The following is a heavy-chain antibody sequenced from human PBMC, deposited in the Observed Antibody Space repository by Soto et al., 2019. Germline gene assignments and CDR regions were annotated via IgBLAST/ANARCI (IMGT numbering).Heavy chain of an antibody. CDR2: INGSGDTT. D-gene: IGHD6-19*01. Sequence: SLRLSCAASGFTFSSNVMSWVRQTPGKRLEWVSGINGSGDTTYYADSVKGRFTITRDNSKNTLYLQMNSLRADDTAVYYCAKDYGSRWSVDYWGQGALVTVSS. CDR3: AKDYGSRWSVDY. V-gene: IGHV3-23*01. CDR1: GFTFSSNV. J-gene: IGHJ4*01.